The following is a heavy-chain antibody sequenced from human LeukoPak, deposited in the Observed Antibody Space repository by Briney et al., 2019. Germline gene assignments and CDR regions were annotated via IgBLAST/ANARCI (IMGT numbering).Heavy chain of an antibody. J-gene: IGHJ3*02. V-gene: IGHV6-1*01. CDR2: TYYRSKWYN. CDR1: GDSVSSNSAG. Sequence: SQTLSLTCAISGDSVSSNSAGWNWIRQSPSRGLEWLGRTYYRSKWYNDFAPSVRNRITINPDTSKNQFSLKLSSVTAADTAVYYCARSDGYGLVGIWGQGTMVTVSS. CDR3: ARSDGYGLVGI. D-gene: IGHD3-10*01.